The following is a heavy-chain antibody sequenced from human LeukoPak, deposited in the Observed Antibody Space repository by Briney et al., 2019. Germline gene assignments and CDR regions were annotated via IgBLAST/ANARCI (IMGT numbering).Heavy chain of an antibody. V-gene: IGHV3-30*04. J-gene: IGHJ4*02. Sequence: AGGSLRLSCAASGFTFSSYVMHWVRQAPGKGLEWVAIISYDGSNEYYADSVKGRFTISRDNSKNTLYLQMNSLRAEDTAVYYCARGDGYNSYYFDYWGQGTLVTVSS. CDR3: ARGDGYNSYYFDY. D-gene: IGHD5-24*01. CDR1: GFTFSSYV. CDR2: ISYDGSNE.